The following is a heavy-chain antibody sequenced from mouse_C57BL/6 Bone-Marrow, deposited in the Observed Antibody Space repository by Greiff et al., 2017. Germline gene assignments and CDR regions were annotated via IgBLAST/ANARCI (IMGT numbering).Heavy chain of an antibody. CDR1: GFSLTSYG. Sequence: QVQLKESGPGLVQPSQSLSITCTVSGFSLTSYGVHWVRQSPGQGLEWLGVIWSGGSTAYNSAFISRLSISKDNSKSQVFFKMKSLQADDAAIDYCARNSYYYGGYAMDYWGQGTSVTVSS. D-gene: IGHD1-1*01. V-gene: IGHV2-2*01. J-gene: IGHJ4*01. CDR2: IWSGGST. CDR3: ARNSYYYGGYAMDY.